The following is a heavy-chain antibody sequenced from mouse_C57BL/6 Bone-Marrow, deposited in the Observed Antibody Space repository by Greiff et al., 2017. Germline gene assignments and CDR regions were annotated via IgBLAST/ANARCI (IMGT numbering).Heavy chain of an antibody. Sequence: QVQLQQSGAELVRPGASVKMSCKASGYTFTSYWITWVKQRPGQGLEWIGDIYPGSGSTNYNEKFKSKATLTVDTSSSTAYMQLSSLTSDDSAVYYCARSEGYLSWFAYWGQGTLVTVSA. J-gene: IGHJ3*01. CDR2: IYPGSGST. CDR1: GYTFTSYW. CDR3: ARSEGYLSWFAY. D-gene: IGHD2-3*01. V-gene: IGHV1-55*01.